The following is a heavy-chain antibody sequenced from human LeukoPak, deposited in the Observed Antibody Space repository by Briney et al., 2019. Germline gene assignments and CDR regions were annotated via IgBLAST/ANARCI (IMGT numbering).Heavy chain of an antibody. Sequence: PGGSLRLSCAGSGFIFSSYWMSWVRQAPGKGLEWVANIKQDGSEKYYVDSVKGRFTISRDNAKNSLYLQMNTLRAEDTAVYYCARRGNFDYWGQGTLVTVSS. V-gene: IGHV3-7*02. D-gene: IGHD3-16*01. CDR2: IKQDGSEK. CDR1: GFIFSSYW. CDR3: ARRGNFDY. J-gene: IGHJ4*02.